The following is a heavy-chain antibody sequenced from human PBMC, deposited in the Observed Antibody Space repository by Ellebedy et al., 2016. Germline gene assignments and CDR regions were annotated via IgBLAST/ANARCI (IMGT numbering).Heavy chain of an antibody. J-gene: IGHJ4*02. Sequence: GSLRLXXTVSGGSISSYYWNWIRQPAGKGLEWIGRIYTSGSTNYNPSLQSRVTMSVDTSKNQFSLKLTSVTAADTAVYYCARGAISTGADYWGQGTLVTVSS. CDR3: ARGAISTGADY. CDR2: IYTSGST. V-gene: IGHV4-4*07. D-gene: IGHD1-14*01. CDR1: GGSISSYY.